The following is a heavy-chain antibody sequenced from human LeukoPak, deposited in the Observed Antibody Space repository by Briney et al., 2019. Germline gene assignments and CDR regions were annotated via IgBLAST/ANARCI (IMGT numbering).Heavy chain of an antibody. V-gene: IGHV4-59*08. Sequence: SETLSLTCTVSGGSISSYYWSWIRQPPGKGLEWIGYIYYSGSTNYNPSLKSRVTISVDTSKNQFSLKLSSVTAADTAVYYCARGDPGEYQLLLGFRGWFDPWGQGTLVTVSS. CDR2: IYYSGST. CDR3: ARGDPGEYQLLLGFRGWFDP. D-gene: IGHD2-2*01. J-gene: IGHJ5*02. CDR1: GGSISSYY.